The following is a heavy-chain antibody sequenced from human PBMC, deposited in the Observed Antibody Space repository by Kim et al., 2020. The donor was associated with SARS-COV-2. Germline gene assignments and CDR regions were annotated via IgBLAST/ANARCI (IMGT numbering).Heavy chain of an antibody. CDR3: ARDGSSKRNHYFGMDV. CDR2: ISYDGTDK. CDR1: GSTLRSYG. V-gene: IGHV3-30-3*01. D-gene: IGHD6-13*01. Sequence: GGSLRLSCAASGSTLRSYGTHWVRQAPGKGLEWVAVISYDGTDKKYADSVKGRFTISRDNSNNTVFLQMNSLRGEDTAVYYCARDGSSKRNHYFGMDVWGQGTTVTVSS. J-gene: IGHJ6*02.